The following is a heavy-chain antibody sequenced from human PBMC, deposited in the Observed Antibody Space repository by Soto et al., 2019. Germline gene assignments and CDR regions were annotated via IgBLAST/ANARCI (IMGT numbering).Heavy chain of an antibody. J-gene: IGHJ2*01. V-gene: IGHV1-69*01. CDR1: GGTFSSYA. CDR3: ARGAGQYCGGDCYRYFDL. Sequence: QVPLVQSGAEVKKPGSSVKVSCKASGGTFSSYAISWVRQAPGQGLEWMGGIIPIFGTANYAQKFQGRVTITADESTSTAYMELSSLRSEDTAVYYCARGAGQYCGGDCYRYFDLWGRGTLVTVSS. CDR2: IIPIFGTA. D-gene: IGHD2-21*01.